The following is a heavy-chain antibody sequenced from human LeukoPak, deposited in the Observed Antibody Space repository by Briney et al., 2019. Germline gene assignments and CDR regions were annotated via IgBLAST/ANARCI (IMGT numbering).Heavy chain of an antibody. Sequence: GGSLRLSCAASGFTFSSYAMTWVRQAPGKGLEWVSTITDSVSGGSTYYADSVKGRFTVSRDNSKNTLYLQMSSLRAEDTAVYFCAKDRTGYSYGYFLSPWGQGTLVTVSS. CDR3: AKDRTGYSYGYFLSP. V-gene: IGHV3-23*01. D-gene: IGHD5-18*01. CDR1: GFTFSSYA. CDR2: ITDSVSGGST. J-gene: IGHJ5*02.